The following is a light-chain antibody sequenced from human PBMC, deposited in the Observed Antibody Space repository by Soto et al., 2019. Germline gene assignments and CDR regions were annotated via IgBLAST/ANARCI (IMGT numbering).Light chain of an antibody. V-gene: IGKV3D-15*01. Sequence: EIVMTQSPATLSVSPGERATLSCSAIQSVSSNLAWYQQKPGQAPRLLIYGASTRATGIPDRFSGSGFETDFSLTISRLEPEDFAVYFCQQYSTSPPITFGQGTRLEIK. J-gene: IGKJ5*01. CDR2: GAS. CDR3: QQYSTSPPIT. CDR1: QSVSSN.